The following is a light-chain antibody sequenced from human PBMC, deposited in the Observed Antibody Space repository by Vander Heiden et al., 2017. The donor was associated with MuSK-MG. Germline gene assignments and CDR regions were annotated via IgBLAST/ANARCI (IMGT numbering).Light chain of an antibody. CDR3: HQRSNWPGT. J-gene: IGKJ1*01. CDR1: QSVSSY. CDR2: DAS. Sequence: ENVLTQSPATLSLSPGERATLSCRASQSVSSYLAWYQQKPGEAPRILIYDASNRATGIPARFSGSGSGTDFTLTISSLEPEDFAVYYCHQRSNWPGTFGQGTKVEIK. V-gene: IGKV3-11*01.